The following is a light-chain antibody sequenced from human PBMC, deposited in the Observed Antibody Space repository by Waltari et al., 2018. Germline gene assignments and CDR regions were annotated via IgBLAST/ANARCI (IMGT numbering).Light chain of an antibody. CDR1: ASDVGSYNL. J-gene: IGLJ2*01. Sequence: QSALTPPASVSGSPGQSITISCTGSASDVGSYNLVSWYQQHPGKAPKVMIYEVSKRPSGVSNRFSGAKSGNTASLTISGLQAEDEADYYCCSYAGSTNFVIFGGGTKLTVL. CDR3: CSYAGSTNFVI. CDR2: EVS. V-gene: IGLV2-23*02.